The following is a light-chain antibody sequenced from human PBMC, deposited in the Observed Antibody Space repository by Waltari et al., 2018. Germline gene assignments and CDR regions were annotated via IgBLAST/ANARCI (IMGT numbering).Light chain of an antibody. CDR3: QQGFDFPLS. J-gene: IGKJ4*01. V-gene: IGKV1-12*01. CDR2: TAS. Sequence: DIQMTQSPSSVSAAIGDRVTITCWASQDIGVALAWHQQKPGKPLALLIYTASNLATGVPSRFRATRSGTDFTLTITSLQPEDFATYYCQQGFDFPLSFGGGTKVEI. CDR1: QDIGVA.